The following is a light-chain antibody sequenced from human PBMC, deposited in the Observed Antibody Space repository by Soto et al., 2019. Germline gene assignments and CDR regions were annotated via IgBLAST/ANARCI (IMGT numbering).Light chain of an antibody. CDR1: SSNIGSNT. CDR3: AAWDDNLNGPL. Sequence: QSVLTQPPSASGTPGQRVTISCSGSSSNIGSNTVNWYQHFPGTAPKILIYSDDERPSGVPDRFSGSKSGTSASLAISGLQSEDEAEYYCAAWDDNLNGPLFGGGTKLTVL. CDR2: SDD. J-gene: IGLJ3*02. V-gene: IGLV1-44*01.